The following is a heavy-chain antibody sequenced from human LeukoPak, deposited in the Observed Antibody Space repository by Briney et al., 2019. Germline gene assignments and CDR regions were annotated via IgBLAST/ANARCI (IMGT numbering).Heavy chain of an antibody. J-gene: IGHJ6*04. CDR1: GGSISSYY. V-gene: IGHV4-59*01. CDR3: ARVGEVSFYYYYGMDV. CDR2: IYYSGST. Sequence: SETLSLTRTVSGGSISSYYWSWIRQRPGKGLEWIGYIYYSGSTNYNPSLKSRVTISVDTSKNQFSLKLSSVTAADTAVYYCARVGEVSFYYYYGMDVWGKGTTVTVSS.